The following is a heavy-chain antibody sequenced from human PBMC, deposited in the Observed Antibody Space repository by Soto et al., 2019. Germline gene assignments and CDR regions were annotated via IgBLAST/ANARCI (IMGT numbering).Heavy chain of an antibody. Sequence: SQTLSLTCAISGDSFSINGIAWNWIRQSPSRGLEWLGSTWYRSKWSYAYAASVKSRLTVNPDTSKNQFSLQLSSVTPEDTAVYYCERGKYSGFDVWGQGTMVTVSS. D-gene: IGHD2-15*01. CDR2: TWYRSKWSY. V-gene: IGHV6-1*01. CDR3: ERGKYSGFDV. J-gene: IGHJ3*01. CDR1: GDSFSINGIA.